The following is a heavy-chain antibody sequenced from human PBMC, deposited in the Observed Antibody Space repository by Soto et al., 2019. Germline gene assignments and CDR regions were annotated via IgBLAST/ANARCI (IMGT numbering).Heavy chain of an antibody. CDR3: ARDRYGDYANGMDV. CDR1: GYTFGHFY. V-gene: IGHV1-18*01. J-gene: IGHJ6*02. CDR2: ISPHNRNT. D-gene: IGHD4-17*01. Sequence: ASVKVSCKASGYTFGHFYITWVRQAPGQGLEWMGAISPHNRNTNYAEKFRGRVTMTTDTSTTTAYMELRSLRSEDTAVYYCARDRYGDYANGMDVWGQGTTVTVS.